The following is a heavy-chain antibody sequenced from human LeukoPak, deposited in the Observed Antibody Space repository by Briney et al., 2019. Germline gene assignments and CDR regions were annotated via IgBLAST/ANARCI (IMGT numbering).Heavy chain of an antibody. D-gene: IGHD6-6*01. J-gene: IGHJ1*01. Sequence: ASVKVSCKASGGTFSSHAVSWVRQAPGQGLEWMGRIIPMLGLTFYAQKFQGRVTITTDESTSTANMELSSLTSEDTAVYYCASSSWYSISSAYYQHWGQGTLVTVSS. CDR1: GGTFSSHA. CDR2: IIPMLGLT. V-gene: IGHV1-69*04. CDR3: ASSSWYSISSAYYQH.